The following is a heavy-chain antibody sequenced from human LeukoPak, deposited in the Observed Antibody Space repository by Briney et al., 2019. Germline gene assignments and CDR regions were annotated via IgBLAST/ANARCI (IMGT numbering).Heavy chain of an antibody. V-gene: IGHV3-33*06. CDR3: AKTLGTRTNDYFYMDV. D-gene: IGHD1-14*01. CDR1: GFTFSSYA. J-gene: IGHJ6*03. CDR2: IWYDGSNK. Sequence: QPGGSLRLSCAASGFTFSSYAMSWVRQAPGKGLEWVALIWYDGSNKYYADSVRGRFTISRDNSENTVYLQMNSLRAEDTAVYYCAKTLGTRTNDYFYMDVWGKGTTVTVSS.